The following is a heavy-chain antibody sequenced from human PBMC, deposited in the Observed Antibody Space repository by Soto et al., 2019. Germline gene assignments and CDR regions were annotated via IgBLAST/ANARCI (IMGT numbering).Heavy chain of an antibody. D-gene: IGHD4-17*01. J-gene: IGHJ4*02. V-gene: IGHV4-34*01. CDR1: GGSFSGYY. CDR2: INHSGST. Sequence: SETLSLTCAVYGGSFSGYYWSWIRQPPGKGLEWIGEINHSGSTNYNPSLKSRVTISVDTSKNQFSLKLSSVTAADTAVYYCARGSRTTVVTPFPYGGQGTLVTVSS. CDR3: ARGSRTTVVTPFPY.